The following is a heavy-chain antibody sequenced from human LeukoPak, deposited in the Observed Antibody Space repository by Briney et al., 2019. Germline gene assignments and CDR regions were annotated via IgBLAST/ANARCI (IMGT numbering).Heavy chain of an antibody. J-gene: IGHJ4*02. V-gene: IGHV3-23*01. CDR1: GFTFSNYA. D-gene: IGHD2-15*01. CDR3: AKPPRYCSGGSCYSDFDY. Sequence: GGSLRLSCEASGFTFSNYAMSWVRQAPGKGLEGVSAIGGSGGSTYYADSVKGRFTISRDNSKNPLYLQMSSLRAEDTAVYYCAKPPRYCSGGSCYSDFDYWGQGTLVTVSS. CDR2: IGGSGGST.